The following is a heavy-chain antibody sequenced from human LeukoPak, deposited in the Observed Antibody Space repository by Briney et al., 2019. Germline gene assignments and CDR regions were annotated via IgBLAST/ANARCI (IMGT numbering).Heavy chain of an antibody. J-gene: IGHJ6*02. V-gene: IGHV1-69*04. CDR2: IIPILGIA. D-gene: IGHD3-9*01. CDR1: GGTFSSYA. Sequence: SVKVSCKASGGTFSSYAISWVRQAPGQGLEWMGRIIPILGIANYAQKFQGRVTITADKSTSTAYMELSSLRSEDTAVYYCARDPLRDFDWLLPGYHGMDVWGQGTTVTVSS. CDR3: ARDPLRDFDWLLPGYHGMDV.